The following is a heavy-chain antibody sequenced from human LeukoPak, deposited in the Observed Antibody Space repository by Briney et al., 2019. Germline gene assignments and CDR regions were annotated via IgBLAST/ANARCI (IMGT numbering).Heavy chain of an antibody. CDR2: ISYDGSNK. V-gene: IGHV3-30*19. D-gene: IGHD6-13*01. Sequence: PGGSLRLSCAASGFTFSSYGMHWVRQAPGKGLEWVAVISYDGSNKYYADSVKGRFTISRDNSKNTLYLQMNSLRAEDTAVYYCARAVEGIAAAGTEVDYWGQGTLVTVSS. CDR1: GFTFSSYG. J-gene: IGHJ4*02. CDR3: ARAVEGIAAAGTEVDY.